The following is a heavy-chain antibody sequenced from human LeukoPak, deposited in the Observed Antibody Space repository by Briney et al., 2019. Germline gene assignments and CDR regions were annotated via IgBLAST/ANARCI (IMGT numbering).Heavy chain of an antibody. CDR2: ISGSSSTI. V-gene: IGHV3-48*04. D-gene: IGHD6-13*01. CDR3: ASVWSIAAEHFDY. J-gene: IGHJ4*02. Sequence: GGSLRLSCAASGFTFSSYAMSWVRQAPGKGLEWVSYISGSSSTIYYADSVKGRFTISRDNAKNSLYLQMNSLRAEDTAVYYCASVWSIAAEHFDYWGQGTLVTVSS. CDR1: GFTFSSYA.